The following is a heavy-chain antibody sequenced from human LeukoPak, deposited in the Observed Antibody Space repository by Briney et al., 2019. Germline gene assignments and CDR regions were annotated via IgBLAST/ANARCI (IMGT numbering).Heavy chain of an antibody. J-gene: IGHJ6*02. CDR1: GFIFDTHT. CDR3: VRRAAVRGMDF. CDR2: ISGSGDST. Sequence: GGSLRLSCTASGFIFDTHTLTWVRQAPGRGLEWVASISGSGDSTNYGDSVKGRFTISRDNFKGTVHLEMSNLRADDTAMYYCVRRAAVRGMDFWGLGTTVIVSS. D-gene: IGHD1-14*01. V-gene: IGHV3-23*01.